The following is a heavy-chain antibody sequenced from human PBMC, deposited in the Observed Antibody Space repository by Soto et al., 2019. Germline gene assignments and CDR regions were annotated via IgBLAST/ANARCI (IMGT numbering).Heavy chain of an antibody. CDR3: AKIPSSRSGYYYDF. CDR2: ISGSGGST. Sequence: GGSLRLSCAASGFTFSSYAMSWVRQAPGKGLEWVSAISGSGGSTYYADSEKGRFTISRDISKNTLYLQINSLRAEDTAVYYCAKIPSSRSGYYYDFWGQGTQVTVSS. V-gene: IGHV3-23*01. J-gene: IGHJ4*02. D-gene: IGHD3-22*01. CDR1: GFTFSSYA.